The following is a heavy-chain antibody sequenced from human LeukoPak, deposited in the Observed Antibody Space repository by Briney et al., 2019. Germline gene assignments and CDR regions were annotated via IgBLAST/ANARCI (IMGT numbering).Heavy chain of an antibody. J-gene: IGHJ4*02. CDR1: GITLSNYG. CDR3: AKRGVVIRVILVGFHKEAYYFDA. V-gene: IGHV3-23*01. D-gene: IGHD3-22*01. CDR2: ISGSGGST. Sequence: GGSLRLSCAVSGITLSNYGMSWVRQAPGKGLEWVAGISGSGGSTNYADSMKCRFTISRDNPKNTLYLQMNNLRAEDTAVYFCAKRGVVIRVILVGFHKEAYYFDAWGQGAPVTVSS.